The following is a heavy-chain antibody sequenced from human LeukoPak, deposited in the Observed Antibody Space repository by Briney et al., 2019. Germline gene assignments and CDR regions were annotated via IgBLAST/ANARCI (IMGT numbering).Heavy chain of an antibody. CDR2: ISSSSGYI. CDR3: ARDGMVRGVIIPYYFDY. J-gene: IGHJ4*02. D-gene: IGHD3-10*01. Sequence: GGSLRLSCAASGFTFSGYSMNWVRQAPGKGLEWVSSISSSSGYIYYADSVKGRFTISRDNAKNSLYLQMNSLRAEDTAVYYCARDGMVRGVIIPYYFDYWGQGTLVTVSS. CDR1: GFTFSGYS. V-gene: IGHV3-21*01.